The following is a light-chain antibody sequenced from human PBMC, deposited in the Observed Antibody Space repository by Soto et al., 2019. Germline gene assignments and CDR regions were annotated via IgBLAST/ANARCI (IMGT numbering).Light chain of an antibody. J-gene: IGKJ1*01. CDR1: QSIDNNY. Sequence: EIVMTQSPATLSVSPGERATLSCRASQSIDNNYLAWYQQKPGQAPRLVIYGASTRATDIPDRFSASGSGTDFTLTISRLEPEDFAVYYCQQYHNWWTFGQGTKVDI. CDR2: GAS. CDR3: QQYHNWWT. V-gene: IGKV3-20*01.